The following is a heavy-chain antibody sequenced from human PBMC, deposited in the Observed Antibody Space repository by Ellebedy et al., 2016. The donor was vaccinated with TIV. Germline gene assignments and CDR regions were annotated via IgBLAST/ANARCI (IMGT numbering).Heavy chain of an antibody. Sequence: AASVKVSCKASGYTFTGYYMHWVRQAPGQGLEGMGWINPNSGGTNYAQKFQGWVTMTRDTSISTAYMELSRLRSDDTAVYYCARAQNGYSSGWFGYYGMDVWGQGTTVTVSS. CDR2: INPNSGGT. CDR3: ARAQNGYSSGWFGYYGMDV. J-gene: IGHJ6*02. D-gene: IGHD6-19*01. CDR1: GYTFTGYY. V-gene: IGHV1-2*04.